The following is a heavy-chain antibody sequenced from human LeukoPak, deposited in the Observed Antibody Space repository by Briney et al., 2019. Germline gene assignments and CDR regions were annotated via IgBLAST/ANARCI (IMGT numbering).Heavy chain of an antibody. J-gene: IGHJ6*02. CDR3: ATPSNYGDYVSVPGYYYYYGMDV. D-gene: IGHD4-17*01. CDR1: GYTLTELS. Sequence: ASVKVSCKVSGYTLTELSMHWVRQSPGKGLEWMGRFDPEDGETIYAQKFQGRVTMTEDTSTDTAYMELSSLRSEDTAVYYCATPSNYGDYVSVPGYYYYYGMDVWGQGTTVTVSS. V-gene: IGHV1-24*01. CDR2: FDPEDGET.